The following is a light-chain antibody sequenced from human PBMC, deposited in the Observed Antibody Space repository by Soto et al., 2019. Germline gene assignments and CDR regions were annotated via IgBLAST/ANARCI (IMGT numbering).Light chain of an antibody. J-gene: IGKJ2*01. Sequence: EIVLTQSPGTLSLSPGGGATLSCRASQSVSSNYLAWYQQRPGQAPRLLIFGASSRATDISDRFSGSGSGTDFTLTISRLEPEDSAVYSCQQYGSLPYTFGQGTKLEI. V-gene: IGKV3-20*01. CDR1: QSVSSNY. CDR2: GAS. CDR3: QQYGSLPYT.